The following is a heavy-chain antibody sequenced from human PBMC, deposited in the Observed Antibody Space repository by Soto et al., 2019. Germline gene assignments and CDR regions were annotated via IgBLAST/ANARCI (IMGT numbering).Heavy chain of an antibody. CDR1: GFTFSSYA. CDR2: ISYDGSDK. J-gene: IGHJ4*02. D-gene: IGHD2-15*01. Sequence: QVPLVESGGGVVQPGRCLRLSCAASGFTFSSYAMHWVRQAPGKGLEWVAFISYDGSDKFYADSVKGRFIISRDNSENTLYLQMNSLRVEDTAVDYCARERDSFDDWGQGTLVIVSS. CDR3: ARERDSFDD. V-gene: IGHV3-30-3*01.